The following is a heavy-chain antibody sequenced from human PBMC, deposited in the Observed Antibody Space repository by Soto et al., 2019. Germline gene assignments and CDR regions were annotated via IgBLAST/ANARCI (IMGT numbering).Heavy chain of an antibody. V-gene: IGHV3-7*01. J-gene: IGHJ4*02. D-gene: IGHD3-9*01. Sequence: GSLRLSCAASGFTFSSYWMSWVRQAPGKGLEWVANIKQDGSEKYYVDSVKGRFTISRDNAKNSLYLQMNSLRAEDTAVYYCARGLVTPHYDILTGYYYFDYWGQGTLVTVSS. CDR1: GFTFSSYW. CDR2: IKQDGSEK. CDR3: ARGLVTPHYDILTGYYYFDY.